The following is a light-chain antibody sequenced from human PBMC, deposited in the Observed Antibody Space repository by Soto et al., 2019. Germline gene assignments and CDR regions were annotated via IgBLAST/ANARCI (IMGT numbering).Light chain of an antibody. CDR1: QSVSSN. J-gene: IGKJ2*01. CDR2: GES. V-gene: IGKV3-15*01. Sequence: EIVMTQSPATLSVSPGEGAALSCRASQSVSSNFAWYQQKPGQAPRLLIYGESTRATGIPARFSGSGSGTEFTLTISCLQCEDFAVYYCQQYNNWPYTFGQGTKLEIK. CDR3: QQYNNWPYT.